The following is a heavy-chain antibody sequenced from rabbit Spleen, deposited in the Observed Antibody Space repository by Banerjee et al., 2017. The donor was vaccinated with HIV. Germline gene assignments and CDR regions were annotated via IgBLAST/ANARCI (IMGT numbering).Heavy chain of an antibody. CDR1: GFSFSDRDV. D-gene: IGHD4-2*01. CDR2: ILGGSSGAT. Sequence: QEQLEESGGGLVKPEGSLTLTCKASGFSFSDRDVMCWVRQAPGKGLEWIACILGGSSGATYYANWAKGRFTISKTSSTTVTLQMTSLTTADTATYFCARDVGIDVYRFSLWGPGTLVTVS. CDR3: ARDVGIDVYRFSL. J-gene: IGHJ4*01. V-gene: IGHV1S45*01.